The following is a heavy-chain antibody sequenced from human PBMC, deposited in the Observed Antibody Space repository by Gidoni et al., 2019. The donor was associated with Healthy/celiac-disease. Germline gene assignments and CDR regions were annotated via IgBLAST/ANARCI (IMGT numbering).Heavy chain of an antibody. CDR1: GFPFDDFA. Sequence: EVQLVESGGGLVQPGGSLRLSCAASGFPFDDFALHWVRQAPGKGLEWVSGISWNSGSIGYADSVKGRFTISRDNAKNSLYLQMNSLRAEDTALYYCAKDIGLGYCSGGSCPQFDYWGQGTLVTVSS. V-gene: IGHV3-9*01. CDR3: AKDIGLGYCSGGSCPQFDY. CDR2: ISWNSGSI. J-gene: IGHJ4*02. D-gene: IGHD2-15*01.